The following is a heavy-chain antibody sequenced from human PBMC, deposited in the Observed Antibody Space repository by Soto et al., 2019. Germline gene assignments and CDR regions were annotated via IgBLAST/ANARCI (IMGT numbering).Heavy chain of an antibody. CDR1: GFTFSNHD. J-gene: IGHJ4*02. CDR3: DTERIGSDHFDS. D-gene: IGHD5-12*01. CDR2: LDSRGYT. V-gene: IGHV3-13*01. Sequence: EVHLVESGGGLEQPGGSLRLSCAASGFTFSNHDMHWVRQAPGKGLEWVSGLDSRGYTNYAASVKVRFIIAGDRGKKYFQLRINNAKDAATALYLCDTERIGSDHFDSWGQGTLVTVSS.